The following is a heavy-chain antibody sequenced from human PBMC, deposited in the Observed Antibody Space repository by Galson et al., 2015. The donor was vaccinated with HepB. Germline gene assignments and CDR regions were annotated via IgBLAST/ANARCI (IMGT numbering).Heavy chain of an antibody. V-gene: IGHV3-7*03. CDR2: IKRDGSEK. J-gene: IGHJ1*01. D-gene: IGHD3-22*01. CDR3: ATPGYDSSGYYDQPPFQH. Sequence: SLRLSCAASGFTFSSYWMSWVRQAPGKGLEWVANIKRDGSEKYYVDSVKGRFTISRDNAKNSLYLQMNSLRAEDTAVYYCATPGYDSSGYYDQPPFQHWGQGTLVTVSS. CDR1: GFTFSSYW.